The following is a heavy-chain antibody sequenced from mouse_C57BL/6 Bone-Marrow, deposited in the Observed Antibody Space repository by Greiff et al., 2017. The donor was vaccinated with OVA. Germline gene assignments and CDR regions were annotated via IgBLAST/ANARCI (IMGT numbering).Heavy chain of an antibody. CDR2: IYPDSGET. J-gene: IGHJ3*01. V-gene: IGHV1-11*01. D-gene: IGHD2-2*01. CDR1: GYTFTDDL. Sequence: QVQLQQSGAELASPGASVTLSCKASGYTFTDDLMKWVNRRPGQGLEWIGRIYPDSGETNYNQKLKGKATLSVDRSSSTVYMVLNSLTSEDTAVYYCYYYGYPAYWGQGTLVTVSA. CDR3: YYYGYPAY.